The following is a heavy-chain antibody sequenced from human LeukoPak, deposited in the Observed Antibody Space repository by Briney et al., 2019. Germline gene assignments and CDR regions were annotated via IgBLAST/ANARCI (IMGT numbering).Heavy chain of an antibody. Sequence: GGSLRLSCAASGFTFSSYGMHWVRQAPGKGLEWAAFIRYDGSNKYYADSVKGRFTISRDNSKNTLYLQMNSLRVEDTAVYLCGSPRRGYWGQGILVTVSS. CDR3: GSPRRGY. CDR1: GFTFSSYG. J-gene: IGHJ4*02. V-gene: IGHV3-30*02. CDR2: IRYDGSNK.